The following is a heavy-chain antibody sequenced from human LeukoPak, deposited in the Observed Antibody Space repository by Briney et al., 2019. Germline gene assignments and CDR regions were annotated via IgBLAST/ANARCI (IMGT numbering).Heavy chain of an antibody. J-gene: IGHJ4*02. CDR2: INPSGGST. D-gene: IGHD3-10*01. CDR1: GYTFTSYY. V-gene: IGHV1-46*01. Sequence: ASVKVSCKASGYTFTSYYMHWVRQAPAQGLEWMGIINPSGGSTSYAQKFQGRVTMTRDTSTSTVYMELSSLRSEDTAVYYCARDPIDVLLWFGEGGSRGPPDYWGQGTLVTVSS. CDR3: ARDPIDVLLWFGEGGSRGPPDY.